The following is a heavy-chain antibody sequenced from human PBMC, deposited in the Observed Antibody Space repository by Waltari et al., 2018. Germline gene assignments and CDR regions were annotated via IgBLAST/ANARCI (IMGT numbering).Heavy chain of an antibody. D-gene: IGHD6-25*01. Sequence: QVQLQESGPGLVKPSQTLSLTCTVSGGSISSGSYYWSCIRQSAGKGLEWIGRMYTSGSANYSPSLKSRVTISVDTSKNQFSLKLSSVTAADTAVYYCAREGIYSSATDARFDPWGQGTLVTVSS. V-gene: IGHV4-61*02. CDR2: MYTSGSA. CDR1: GGSISSGSYY. CDR3: AREGIYSSATDARFDP. J-gene: IGHJ5*02.